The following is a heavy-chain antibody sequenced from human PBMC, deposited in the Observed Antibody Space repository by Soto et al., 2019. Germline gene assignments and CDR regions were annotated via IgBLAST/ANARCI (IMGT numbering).Heavy chain of an antibody. D-gene: IGHD3-16*02. V-gene: IGHV3-23*01. J-gene: IGHJ4*02. CDR2: ISGSGGST. Sequence: EVQLLESGGGLVQPGGSLRLSCAASGFTFSSYAMSWVRQAPGKGLEWVSAISGSGGSTYYADSVKGRFTISRDNSKNTLYLPMNSRRADDTDVYYCAKHPTNYDYIGWSYRHTMYLDYWGQRALVPVTS. CDR3: AKHPTNYDYIGWSYRHTMYLDY. CDR1: GFTFSSYA.